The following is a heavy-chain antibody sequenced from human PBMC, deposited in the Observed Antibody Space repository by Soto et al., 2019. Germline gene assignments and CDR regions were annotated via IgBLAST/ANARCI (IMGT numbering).Heavy chain of an antibody. V-gene: IGHV3-64*02. CDR3: AREKRYSYGSIDY. D-gene: IGHD5-18*01. CDR2: VSTSGRST. J-gene: IGHJ4*02. Sequence: PWGSLRLSCSASGFIFSESTIYWVRQVPGKGLEAISAVSTSGRSTYYADSVKDRFTISRDNSKNTLFLQMGSLRPEDTAVYYCAREKRYSYGSIDYWGQGTLVTVSS. CDR1: GFIFSEST.